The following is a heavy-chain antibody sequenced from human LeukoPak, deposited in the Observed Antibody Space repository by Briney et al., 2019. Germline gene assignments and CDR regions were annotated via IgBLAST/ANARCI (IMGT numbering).Heavy chain of an antibody. Sequence: SETLSLICTVSGGSISSGDYYWTWIRQPPGKGLEWIGYIYYSGNTYYNPSLKSRVTISIDTSKNQFSLKLSSVTAADTAVYYCARGLHYYDSSGYPEAGFDSWGQGTLVTVSS. CDR2: IYYSGNT. J-gene: IGHJ4*02. D-gene: IGHD3-22*01. CDR3: ARGLHYYDSSGYPEAGFDS. V-gene: IGHV4-30-4*08. CDR1: GGSISSGDYY.